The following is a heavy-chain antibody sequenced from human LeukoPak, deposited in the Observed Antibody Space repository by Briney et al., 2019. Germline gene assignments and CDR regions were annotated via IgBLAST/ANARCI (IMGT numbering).Heavy chain of an antibody. J-gene: IGHJ4*02. Sequence: PGGSVRLSCAASGFTFSSYVMSWVRQAPGKGLEWVSAISGSGGSTYYADSVKGRFTISRDNSKNTLYLQMNSLRAEDTAVYYCAKDGHWNLKDFDYWGQGTLVTVSS. D-gene: IGHD1-1*01. V-gene: IGHV3-23*01. CDR1: GFTFSSYV. CDR2: ISGSGGST. CDR3: AKDGHWNLKDFDY.